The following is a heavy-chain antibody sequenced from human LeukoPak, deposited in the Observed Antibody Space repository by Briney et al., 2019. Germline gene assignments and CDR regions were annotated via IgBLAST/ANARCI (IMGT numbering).Heavy chain of an antibody. V-gene: IGHV4-34*01. CDR2: INHSGST. Sequence: SETLSLTCAVYGGSFSGYYWSWIRQPPGEGLEWIGEINHSGSTNYNPSLKSRVTISVDTSKNQFSLKLSSVTAADTAVYYCARDLVVVPAAANNWFDPWGQGTLVTVSS. D-gene: IGHD2-2*01. CDR3: ARDLVVVPAAANNWFDP. J-gene: IGHJ5*02. CDR1: GGSFSGYY.